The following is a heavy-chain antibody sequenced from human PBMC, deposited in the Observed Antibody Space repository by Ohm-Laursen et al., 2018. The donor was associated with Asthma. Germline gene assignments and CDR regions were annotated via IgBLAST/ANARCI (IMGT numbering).Heavy chain of an antibody. Sequence: ASVKVSCKASGYTFTSYGISWVRQAPGQGLEWMGWISAYNGNTNYAQKLQGRVTMTTDTSTSTAYMELSSLRSEDTAVYYCARDHTGYCSSTSCYVNMYYYYGMDVWGQWTTVTVSS. CDR2: ISAYNGNT. CDR1: GYTFTSYG. J-gene: IGHJ6*02. V-gene: IGHV1-18*01. CDR3: ARDHTGYCSSTSCYVNMYYYYGMDV. D-gene: IGHD2-2*01.